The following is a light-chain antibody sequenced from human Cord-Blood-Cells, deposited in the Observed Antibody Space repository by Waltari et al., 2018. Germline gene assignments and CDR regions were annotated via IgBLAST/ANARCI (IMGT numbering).Light chain of an antibody. CDR1: QSLLHSNGYNY. Sequence: DIVMTKSPLSLPVTPGEPASISCRSSQSLLHSNGYNYLDWYLQKPGQSPQLLIYLGSNRAAGGPDRFSGSGSGSDFTLKISRVEAEDVGVYYCMQALQTPLTFGGGTKVEIK. J-gene: IGKJ4*01. V-gene: IGKV2-28*01. CDR3: MQALQTPLT. CDR2: LGS.